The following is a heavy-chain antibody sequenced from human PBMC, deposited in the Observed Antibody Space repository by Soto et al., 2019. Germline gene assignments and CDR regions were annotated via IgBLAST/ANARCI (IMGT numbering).Heavy chain of an antibody. CDR1: GASISSSY. D-gene: IGHD3-22*01. CDR3: ARGYYDSSGQSNTFDI. J-gene: IGHJ3*02. CDR2: VSYSGST. V-gene: IGHV4-59*01. Sequence: SETLSLTXTVSGASISSSYWSWIRQSPGKGLEWIGYVSYSGSTNYNPSLKSRVTISVDTSKNQFSLKLSSVTAADTAVYYCARGYYDSSGQSNTFDIWGHGTMVTVSS.